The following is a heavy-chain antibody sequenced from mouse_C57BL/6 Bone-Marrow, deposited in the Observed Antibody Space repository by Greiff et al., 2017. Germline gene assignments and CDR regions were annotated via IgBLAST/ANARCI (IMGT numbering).Heavy chain of an antibody. V-gene: IGHV1-82*01. D-gene: IGHD1-1*01. CDR1: GYAFSSSW. J-gene: IGHJ2*01. CDR2: IYPGDGDT. CDR3: ARRGVVGYFDY. Sequence: VKLVESGPELVKPGASVKISCKASGYAFSSSWMNWVKQRPGKGLEWIGRIYPGDGDTNYNGKFKGKATLTADKSSSTAYMQLSSLTSEDSAVYFCARRGVVGYFDYWGQGTTLTVSS.